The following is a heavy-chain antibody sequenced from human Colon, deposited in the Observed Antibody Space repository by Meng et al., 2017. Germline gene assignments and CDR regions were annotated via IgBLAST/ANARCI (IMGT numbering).Heavy chain of an antibody. J-gene: IGHJ4*02. CDR3: ARDFHSTMTVFDS. CDR2: IFHAATH. V-gene: IGHV4-4*03. D-gene: IGHD3-22*01. Sequence: QVHLKHAGPGRVKPPGTLSLPCAVSGGSLTNATWWRWVRPPPGKGLEWIGEIFHAATHKYKPSLKSRVTMSLDKSKTKFSLTLTSVTAADTAVYYCARDFHSTMTVFDSWGQGTLVTVSS. CDR1: GGSLTNATW.